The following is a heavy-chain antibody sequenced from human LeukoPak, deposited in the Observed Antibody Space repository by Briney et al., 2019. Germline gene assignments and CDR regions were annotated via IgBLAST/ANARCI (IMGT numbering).Heavy chain of an antibody. J-gene: IGHJ4*02. CDR2: INHSGST. Sequence: SETLSLTCAVYGGSFSGYYWSWIRQPPGKGLEWIGEINHSGSTNYNPSLKSRVTISVDTSKNQFSLKLSSVTAADTAVYYCARVAPLITMVRGAPDYWGQGTLVTVSS. V-gene: IGHV4-34*01. CDR1: GGSFSGYY. CDR3: ARVAPLITMVRGAPDY. D-gene: IGHD3-10*01.